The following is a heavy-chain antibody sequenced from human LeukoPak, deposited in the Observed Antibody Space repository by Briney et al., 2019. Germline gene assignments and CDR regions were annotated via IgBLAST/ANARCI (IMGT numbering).Heavy chain of an antibody. CDR1: GGSFSGYY. D-gene: IGHD3-22*01. Sequence: SETLSLTCAVYGGSFSGYYWSWIRQPPGKGLEWIGEINHSGSTNYNPSLKSRVTISVDTSKNQFSLKLSSVTAADTAVYYCAREPLKYYYDSSGYYFGRAFDIWGQGTMVTVSS. J-gene: IGHJ3*02. V-gene: IGHV4-34*01. CDR2: INHSGST. CDR3: AREPLKYYYDSSGYYFGRAFDI.